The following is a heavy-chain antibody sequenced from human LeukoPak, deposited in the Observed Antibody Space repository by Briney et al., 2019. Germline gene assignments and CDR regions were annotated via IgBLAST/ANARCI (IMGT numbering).Heavy chain of an antibody. D-gene: IGHD6-19*01. V-gene: IGHV1-69*04. CDR3: ARGSIAVAGFDY. CDR2: IIPILGIA. J-gene: IGHJ4*02. CDR1: GGTFSSYA. Sequence: ASVKVSCKASGGTFSSYAISWVRQAPGQGLEWMGRIIPILGIANYAQKFQGRVTITADKSTSTAYMELSSLRSDDTAVYYCARGSIAVAGFDYWGQGTLVTVSS.